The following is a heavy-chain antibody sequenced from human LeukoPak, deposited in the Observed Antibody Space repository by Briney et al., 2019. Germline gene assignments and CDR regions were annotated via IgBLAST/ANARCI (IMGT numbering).Heavy chain of an antibody. CDR2: IRYDGSNK. CDR1: GFTFSSYD. D-gene: IGHD6-6*01. CDR3: AKEKNSYSSSSGQGY. Sequence: PGGSLRLSCAASGFTFSSYDMHWVRPAPGKGLEGVAFIRYDGSNKYYANSVKGRLTISRDNSKNTLDLQMPSLRGDDTAVYYCAKEKNSYSSSSGQGYWGQGTLVTVSS. V-gene: IGHV3-30*02. J-gene: IGHJ4*02.